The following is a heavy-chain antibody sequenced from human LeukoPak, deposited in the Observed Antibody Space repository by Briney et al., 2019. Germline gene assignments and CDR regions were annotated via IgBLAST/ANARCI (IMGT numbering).Heavy chain of an antibody. CDR1: GYSISSGYY. D-gene: IGHD6-19*01. J-gene: IGHJ4*02. V-gene: IGHV4-38-2*02. CDR2: IYHSGST. Sequence: SETLSLTCTVPGYSISSGYYWGWIRQPPGKGLEWIGSIYHSGSTYYNPSLKSRVTISVDTSKNQFSLKVSSVTAADTAMYYCAREPLQPVASYYFDCWGQGTLVTVSS. CDR3: AREPLQPVASYYFDC.